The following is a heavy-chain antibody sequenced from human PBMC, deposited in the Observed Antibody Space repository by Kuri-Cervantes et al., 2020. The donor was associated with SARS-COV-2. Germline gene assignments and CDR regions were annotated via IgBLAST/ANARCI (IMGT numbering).Heavy chain of an antibody. Sequence: ATVKVSCKLSGYTLTELFMHWVRQAPGKGLEWMGRFDPDDGETIYEQKFQGRVTITEDTSTDTVYMDVRSLRSEDTAVYYCARDTGNCTPDAFDIWGQGTMVTVSS. D-gene: IGHD1-1*01. V-gene: IGHV1-24*01. J-gene: IGHJ3*02. CDR2: FDPDDGET. CDR1: GYTLTELF. CDR3: ARDTGNCTPDAFDI.